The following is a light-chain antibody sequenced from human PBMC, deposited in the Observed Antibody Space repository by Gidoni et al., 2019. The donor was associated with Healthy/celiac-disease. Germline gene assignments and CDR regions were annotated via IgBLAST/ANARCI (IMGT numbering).Light chain of an antibody. CDR1: QSVSSSY. CDR2: GAS. J-gene: IGKJ2*01. CDR3: QQYGSSLYT. Sequence: EIVLPQSTGTLSLSPGARATLSCRASQSVSSSYLAWYQQKPGQAPRLLIYGASSRATGIPDRFSGSGSGTDFTLTISRLEPEEFAVYYCQQYGSSLYTFXXXTKLEIK. V-gene: IGKV3-20*01.